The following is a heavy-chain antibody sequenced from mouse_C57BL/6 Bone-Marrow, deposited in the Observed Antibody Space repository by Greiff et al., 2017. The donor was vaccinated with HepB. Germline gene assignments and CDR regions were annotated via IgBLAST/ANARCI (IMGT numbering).Heavy chain of an antibody. D-gene: IGHD2-3*01. V-gene: IGHV1-55*01. CDR2: IYPGSGST. Sequence: QVQLQQPGAELVKPGASVKMSCKASGYTFTSYWITWVKQRPGQGLEWIGDIYPGSGSTKYNEKFKSKATLTVDKPSSTAYMQLSSLTSEDSAVYYCARGDYDGYYLDYWGQGTTLTVSS. J-gene: IGHJ2*01. CDR3: ARGDYDGYYLDY. CDR1: GYTFTSYW.